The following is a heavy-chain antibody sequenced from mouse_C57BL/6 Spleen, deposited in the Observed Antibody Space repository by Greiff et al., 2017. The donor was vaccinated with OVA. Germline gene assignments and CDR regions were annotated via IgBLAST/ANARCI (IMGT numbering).Heavy chain of an antibody. D-gene: IGHD2-3*01. CDR2: ISDGGSYT. CDR1: GFTFSSYA. Sequence: EVMLVESGGGLVKPGGSLKLSCAASGFTFSSYAMSWVRQTPEKRLEWVATISDGGSYTYYPDNVKGRFTISRDNAKNNLYLQMSHLKSEDTAMYYCARDYDGYYDAWFAYWGKGTLVTVSA. J-gene: IGHJ3*01. CDR3: ARDYDGYYDAWFAY. V-gene: IGHV5-4*01.